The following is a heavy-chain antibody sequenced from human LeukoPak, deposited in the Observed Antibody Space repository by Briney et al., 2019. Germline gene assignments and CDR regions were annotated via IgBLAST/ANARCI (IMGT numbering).Heavy chain of an antibody. CDR2: INPSGGST. V-gene: IGHV1-46*01. Sequence: ASVKVSCKASGYTFTSYYMHWVRQAPGQGFEWMGIINPSGGSTSYAQKFQGRVTMTRDMSTSTVYMELSSLRSEDTAVYYCARGYCSSTSCYSQVRKRASIAAAAPEDRADWFDPWGQGTLVTVSS. CDR3: ARGYCSSTSCYSQVRKRASIAAAAPEDRADWFDP. J-gene: IGHJ5*02. D-gene: IGHD2-2*02. CDR1: GYTFTSYY.